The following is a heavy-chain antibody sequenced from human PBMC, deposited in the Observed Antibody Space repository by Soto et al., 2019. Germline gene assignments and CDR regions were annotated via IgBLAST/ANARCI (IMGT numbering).Heavy chain of an antibody. V-gene: IGHV1-69*06. CDR2: IIPIFGTA. D-gene: IGHD1-1*01. Sequence: SVKVSCKASGGTFSSYAISWVRQAPGQGLEWMGGIIPIFGTANYAQKFQGRVTITADKSTSTAYMELSSLRSEDTAVYYCARASEWRFTTSQSYYYGMDVWGNGPTVTVS. J-gene: IGHJ6*04. CDR3: ARASEWRFTTSQSYYYGMDV. CDR1: GGTFSSYA.